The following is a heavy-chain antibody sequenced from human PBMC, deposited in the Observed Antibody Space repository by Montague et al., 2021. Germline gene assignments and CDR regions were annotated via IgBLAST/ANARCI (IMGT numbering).Heavy chain of an antibody. V-gene: IGHV4-4*02. Sequence: SETLSLTCAVSGGSISSNNWWTWVRQPPGKGLEWIGEIFYNGSTTYSPSLKSRVTISMDKSKNQFSLKLTSVTAADTAVYYCARVAAWGYYDTSGPNWSDPWGQGTLVTVSS. CDR2: IFYNGST. CDR1: GGSISSNNW. J-gene: IGHJ5*02. D-gene: IGHD3-22*01. CDR3: ARVAAWGYYDTSGPNWSDP.